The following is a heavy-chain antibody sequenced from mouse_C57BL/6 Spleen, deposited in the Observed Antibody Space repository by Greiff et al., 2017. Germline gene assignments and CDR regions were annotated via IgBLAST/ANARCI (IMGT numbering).Heavy chain of an antibody. Sequence: QVQLQQSGAELVMPGASVKLSCKASGYTFTSYWMHWVKQRPGQGLEWIGEIDPSDSYTNYNQKFKGKSTLTVDKSSSTAYMQLSSLTSEDSAVYYCARLQLALDYWGQGTTLTVSS. J-gene: IGHJ2*01. V-gene: IGHV1-69*01. CDR3: ARLQLALDY. CDR2: IDPSDSYT. CDR1: GYTFTSYW. D-gene: IGHD4-1*02.